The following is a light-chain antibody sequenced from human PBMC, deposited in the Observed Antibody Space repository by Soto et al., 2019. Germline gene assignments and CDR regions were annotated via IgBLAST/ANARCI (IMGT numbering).Light chain of an antibody. CDR1: SSNVGNNF. V-gene: IGLV1-51*01. CDR3: GTWDTKLNAVV. J-gene: IGLJ2*01. CDR2: DNS. Sequence: QSVLTQPPSMSAAPGQKVTITCSGSSSNVGNNFVSWYQQLPGTAPKLLIFDNSQRPSGIPDRFFGSKSGTSATLAITGPQTGDEAVYYYGTWDTKLNAVVFGGGTKLTVL.